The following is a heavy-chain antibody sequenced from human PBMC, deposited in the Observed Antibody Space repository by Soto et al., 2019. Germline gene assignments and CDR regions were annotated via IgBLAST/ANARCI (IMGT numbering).Heavy chain of an antibody. V-gene: IGHV4-59*01. D-gene: IGHD3-3*01. J-gene: IGHJ6*02. CDR3: ARDYLPGRYGFWSGYYGSYYGMDV. CDR1: GGSISSYY. CDR2: IYYSGST. Sequence: SETLSLTCTVSGGSISSYYWSWIRQPPGKGLEWIGYIYYSGSTNYNPSLKSRVTISVDTSKNQFSLKLSSVTAADTAVYYCARDYLPGRYGFWSGYYGSYYGMDVWGQGTTVTVSS.